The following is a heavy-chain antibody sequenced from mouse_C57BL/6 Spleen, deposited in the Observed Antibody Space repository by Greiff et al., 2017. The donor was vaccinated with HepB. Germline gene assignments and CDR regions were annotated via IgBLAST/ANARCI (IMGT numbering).Heavy chain of an antibody. CDR1: GYSITSGYY. Sequence: EVQLVESGPGLVKPSQSLSLTCSVTGYSITSGYYWNWIRQFPGNKLEWMGYISYDGSNNYNPSLKNRISITRDTSKNQFFLKLNSVTTEDTATYYCARADLLRYWYFDVWGTGTTVTVSS. V-gene: IGHV3-6*01. CDR3: ARADLLRYWYFDV. D-gene: IGHD1-1*01. J-gene: IGHJ1*03. CDR2: ISYDGSN.